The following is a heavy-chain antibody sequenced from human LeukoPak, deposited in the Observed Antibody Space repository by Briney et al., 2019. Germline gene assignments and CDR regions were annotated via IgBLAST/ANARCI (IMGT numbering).Heavy chain of an antibody. D-gene: IGHD2-2*01. CDR3: ARVYSGYCSSPSCEGVFDY. V-gene: IGHV3-66*02. J-gene: IGHJ4*02. Sequence: PGRSLRLSCAASGFTLSSNYISCVSPAPRKGLEWVSAIYSGGSTYYADSVKGRFTISTDNSKNTLYLQMNSLKDEDTAVYYCARVYSGYCSSPSCEGVFDYWGQGTLVTVSS. CDR1: GFTLSSNY. CDR2: IYSGGST.